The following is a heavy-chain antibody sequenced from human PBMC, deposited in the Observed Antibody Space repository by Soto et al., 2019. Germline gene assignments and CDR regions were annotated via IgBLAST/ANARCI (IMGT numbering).Heavy chain of an antibody. V-gene: IGHV3-23*01. CDR2: ISGSGGST. CDR3: AKGYDGYYGSGSYPD. CDR1: GFTFSSYA. D-gene: IGHD3-10*01. J-gene: IGHJ4*02. Sequence: EVQLLESGGGLVQPGGSLRLSCAASGFTFSSYAMSWVRQAPGKGLEWVSAISGSGGSTYYADSVKGRFTICSDNSKNTLYVQMNSLRAEDTAVYYCAKGYDGYYGSGSYPDWGQGTLVTVSS.